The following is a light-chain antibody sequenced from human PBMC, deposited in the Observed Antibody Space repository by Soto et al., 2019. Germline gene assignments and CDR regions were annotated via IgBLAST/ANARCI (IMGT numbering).Light chain of an antibody. CDR1: QSVSSY. V-gene: IGKV3-20*01. CDR2: GAS. CDR3: QQYGSTTWT. Sequence: VLTQSPATLSLSPGERATLSCRASQSVSSYLAWYQQKPGQAPRLLIYGASTRATGIPARFSGSGSGTDFTLTISRLEPEDFAVYYCQQYGSTTWTFGQGTKVDI. J-gene: IGKJ1*01.